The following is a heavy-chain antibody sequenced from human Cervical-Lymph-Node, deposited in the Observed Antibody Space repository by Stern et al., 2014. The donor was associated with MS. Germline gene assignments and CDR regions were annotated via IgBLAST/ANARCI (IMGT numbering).Heavy chain of an antibody. CDR2: INPSGGTT. Sequence: VQLVQSGAEVKKPGASVKVSCQASGYTFTSFYMHWVRQAPGQGLEGMGIINPSGGTTSHAQKFQGRVTITRDTSTSTVYMELSSLRSEDTAVYYCAREVAGHRLGMMDVWGQGTTVTVSS. J-gene: IGHJ6*02. D-gene: IGHD6-19*01. CDR1: GYTFTSFY. V-gene: IGHV1-46*01. CDR3: AREVAGHRLGMMDV.